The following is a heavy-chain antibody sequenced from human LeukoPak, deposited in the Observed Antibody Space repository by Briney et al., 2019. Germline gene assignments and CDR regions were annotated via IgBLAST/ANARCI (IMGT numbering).Heavy chain of an antibody. CDR3: ARGGGDHAFDI. D-gene: IGHD2-21*02. Sequence: GGSLRLSCAASGFTSSDYWIHWVRQAPGKGLVWVSRINNDGSHTIYADFVEGRFTVSRDNAKNTLYLQMNSLRAEDTAIYYCARGGGDHAFDIWGQGTMVTVSS. J-gene: IGHJ3*02. V-gene: IGHV3-74*01. CDR2: INNDGSHT. CDR1: GFTSSDYW.